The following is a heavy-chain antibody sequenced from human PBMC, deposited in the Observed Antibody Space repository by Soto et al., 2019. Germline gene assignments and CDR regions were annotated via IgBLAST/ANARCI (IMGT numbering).Heavy chain of an antibody. CDR1: GGSVSSSSYY. Sequence: SETLSLTCTVSGGSVSSSSYYWSWIRQPPGKGLEWIGYIHYSGSTNYNPSLKSRVTISVDTSRNQFSLKLSSVTAADTAVYYCERGRWSGYYFDYWGQGTLVTVSS. CDR2: IHYSGST. J-gene: IGHJ4*02. V-gene: IGHV4-61*01. D-gene: IGHD3-3*01. CDR3: ERGRWSGYYFDY.